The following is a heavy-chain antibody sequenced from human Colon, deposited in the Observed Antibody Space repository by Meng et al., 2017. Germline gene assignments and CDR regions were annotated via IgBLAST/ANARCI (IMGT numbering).Heavy chain of an antibody. CDR2: IYYSGST. CDR3: ARNYGP. Sequence: HVQLQESGLGLVRPPQTLSPSCTVSGGSVSSGSSYWSWIRQPPGKGLEWIGYIYYSGSTNYNPSLKSRVTISVDTSKNQFSLKLSSVTAADTAVYYCARNYGPWGQGTLVTVSS. J-gene: IGHJ5*02. CDR1: GGSVSSGSSY. D-gene: IGHD4-17*01. V-gene: IGHV4-61*01.